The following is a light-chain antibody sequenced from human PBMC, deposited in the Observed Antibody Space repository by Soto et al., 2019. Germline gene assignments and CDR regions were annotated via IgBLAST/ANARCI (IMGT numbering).Light chain of an antibody. Sequence: EIVLTQSPGTLSLSPGERATLSCRASQSVSSSYLAWCQQKPGQAPRLLIYGASSRATGIPDRFSGSGSGTDFTLTISRLEPEDFAVYYCQQYGSSPPITFGQGTRLENK. J-gene: IGKJ5*01. V-gene: IGKV3-20*01. CDR1: QSVSSSY. CDR3: QQYGSSPPIT. CDR2: GAS.